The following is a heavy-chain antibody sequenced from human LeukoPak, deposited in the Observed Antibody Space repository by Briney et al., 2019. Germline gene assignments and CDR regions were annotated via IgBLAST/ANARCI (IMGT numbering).Heavy chain of an antibody. Sequence: GGSLRLSCAASGFTFSSYGMHWVRQAPGKGLEWVSAISAWGGSTYYADSVKGRFTISRDNSKNTLYLQMNSLRAEDTAVYYCASGSYYIYAFDIWGQGTMVTVSS. CDR3: ASGSYYIYAFDI. D-gene: IGHD1-26*01. CDR1: GFTFSSYG. V-gene: IGHV3-NL1*01. J-gene: IGHJ3*02. CDR2: ISAWGGST.